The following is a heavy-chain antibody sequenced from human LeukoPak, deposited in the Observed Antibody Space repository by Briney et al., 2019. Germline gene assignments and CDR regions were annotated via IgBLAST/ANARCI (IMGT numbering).Heavy chain of an antibody. CDR1: KFTFSDYY. V-gene: IGHV3-7*04. CDR3: ARGTYYYEF. CDR2: MNQFGTEI. Sequence: GSLRLSCAASKFTFSDYYMTWVRQAPGKGPEWVAYMNQFGTEIKYLDSVKGRFTISRDNAKNSLYLWMTSLTADDTAVYYCARGTYYYEFWGQGTLVIVSP. D-gene: IGHD3/OR15-3a*01. J-gene: IGHJ4*02.